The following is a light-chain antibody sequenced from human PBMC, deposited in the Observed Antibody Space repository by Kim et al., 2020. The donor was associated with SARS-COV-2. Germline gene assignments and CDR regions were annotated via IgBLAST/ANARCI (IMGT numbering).Light chain of an antibody. Sequence: SVGDRVSITCRASQTINNWLAWYQQKPGKAPKLLIYKASNLQSGVPSRFSGSGSWTEFTLTISSLQPDDSATYYCQQCNGYSSWTFGQGTKVDIK. J-gene: IGKJ1*01. CDR3: QQCNGYSSWT. CDR1: QTINNW. CDR2: KAS. V-gene: IGKV1-5*03.